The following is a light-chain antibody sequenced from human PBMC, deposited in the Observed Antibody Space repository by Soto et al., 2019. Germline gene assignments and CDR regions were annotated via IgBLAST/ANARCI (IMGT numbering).Light chain of an antibody. CDR3: QQSFSSPQLT. V-gene: IGKV1-39*01. CDR2: AAS. J-gene: IGKJ4*01. Sequence: DVQMTQSPSSLSASVGDRVTITCRASQSISNYLNWYQHKPGKAPDLLIFAASSLRSGVPSRFSGTGSGSDFTLTINSLQPEDVATYYCQQSFSSPQLTFGGGTKVEIK. CDR1: QSISNY.